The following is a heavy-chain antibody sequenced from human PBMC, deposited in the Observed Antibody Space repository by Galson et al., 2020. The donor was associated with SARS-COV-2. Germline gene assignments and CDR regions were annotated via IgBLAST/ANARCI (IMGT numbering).Heavy chain of an antibody. V-gene: IGHV1-69*05. J-gene: IGHJ5*02. CDR2: IIPLFGTA. D-gene: IGHD3-9*01. CDR1: GGTFSSYA. CDR3: ATDILTGYWGWFDP. Sequence: ASVKVSCKASGGTFSSYAISRVRQAPGQGLEWMGGIIPLFGTANYAQKFQGRVTITTDESTSTAYMELSSLRSEYTAVYYCATDILTGYWGWFDPWGQGTLVTVSS.